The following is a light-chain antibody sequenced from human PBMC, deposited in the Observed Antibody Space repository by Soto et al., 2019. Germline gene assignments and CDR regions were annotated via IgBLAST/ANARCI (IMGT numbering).Light chain of an antibody. CDR2: EVN. Sequence: TAPTQPASASGPPGRSVAISGTGTSSDVGGYNYVSWYQQHPGKAPKLMIYEVNKRPSGVPDRFSGSKSGNTASLTVSGLQAEDEADYYCSSYAGSGNVFGTGTKVTVL. CDR3: SSYAGSGNV. V-gene: IGLV2-8*01. J-gene: IGLJ1*01. CDR1: SSDVGGYNY.